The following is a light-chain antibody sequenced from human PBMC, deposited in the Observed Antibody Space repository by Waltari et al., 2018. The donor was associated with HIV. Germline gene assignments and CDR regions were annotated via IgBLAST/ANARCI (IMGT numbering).Light chain of an antibody. CDR3: ASYAGRNNLV. Sequence: QSALTQPPSASGSPGQSVTISCTGTSRDVGGYNYVSWYKQHPGEAPKVVIFEVYKRPSGVPDRLSGSKSGNPASLTVSGLQAEDEATYYCASYAGRNNLVFGGGTKLTVL. CDR1: SRDVGGYNY. V-gene: IGLV2-8*01. CDR2: EVY. J-gene: IGLJ2*01.